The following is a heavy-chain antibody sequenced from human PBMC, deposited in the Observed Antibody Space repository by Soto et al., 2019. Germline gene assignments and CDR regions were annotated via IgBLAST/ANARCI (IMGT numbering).Heavy chain of an antibody. CDR3: AKATATGGGAFDI. V-gene: IGHV3-23*01. CDR1: GFICSSYD. Sequence: GGSLRLSXAASGFICSSYDMGWVRQAPGKGLEWVSTILVDGRTFYVDSVKGRFTISRDSSQNTVYLQMNSLTAGDTALYYCAKATATGGGAFDICGQGTMVTVSS. CDR2: ILVDGRT. J-gene: IGHJ3*02. D-gene: IGHD2-8*02.